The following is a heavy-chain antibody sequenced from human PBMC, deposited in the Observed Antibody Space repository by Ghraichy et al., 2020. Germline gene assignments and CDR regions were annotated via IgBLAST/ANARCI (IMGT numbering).Heavy chain of an antibody. CDR1: GVSISNNSYY. V-gene: IGHV4-39*01. Sequence: ETLSLTCTVSGVSISNNSYYWGWIRQPPGKGLEWIGSLYYSGNTYYSPSLRSRVTISVDTSKSQFSLKVRSVTAADTAVYYCARHPAALGGTSVDYWGQGTLVTVSS. J-gene: IGHJ4*02. CDR3: ARHPAALGGTSVDY. D-gene: IGHD1-26*01. CDR2: LYYSGNT.